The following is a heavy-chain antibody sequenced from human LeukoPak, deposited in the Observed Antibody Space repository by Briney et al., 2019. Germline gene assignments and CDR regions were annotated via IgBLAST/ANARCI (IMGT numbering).Heavy chain of an antibody. Sequence: SETLSLTCTVSGGSISSSSYYWGWIRQPPGKGLEWIGSIYHSGSTYYNPSLKSRVTISVDTSKNQFSLKLSSVTAADTAVYYCARAAYCTNGVCYYYYYYYMDVWGKGTTVTVSS. CDR3: ARAAYCTNGVCYYYYYYYMDV. V-gene: IGHV4-39*07. CDR2: IYHSGST. J-gene: IGHJ6*03. CDR1: GGSISSSSYY. D-gene: IGHD2-8*01.